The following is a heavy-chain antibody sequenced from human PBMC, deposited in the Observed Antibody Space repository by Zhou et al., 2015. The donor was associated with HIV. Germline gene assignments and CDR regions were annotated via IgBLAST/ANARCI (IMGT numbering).Heavy chain of an antibody. V-gene: IGHV1-69*06. D-gene: IGHD7-27*01. CDR1: GGTFNKHG. CDR3: AREGWGSWYFDL. Sequence: QVQLVQSGAEVKKPGSSVKVSCKASGGTFNKHGISWVRQAPGQGLEWMGGIVPFFGTANYAQNFEGRVTITADKSTITVYMELSSLRSEDTAAYYCAREGWGSWYFDLWGRGTLVSVSS. CDR2: IVPFFGTA. J-gene: IGHJ2*01.